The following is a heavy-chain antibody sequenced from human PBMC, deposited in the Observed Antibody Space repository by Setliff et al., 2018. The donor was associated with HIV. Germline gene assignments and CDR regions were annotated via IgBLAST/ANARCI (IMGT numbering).Heavy chain of an antibody. CDR2: IYPGDSDT. CDR1: GYNFANYW. Sequence: GESLKISCKASGYNFANYWICWVRQRPGKGLEWMGIIYPGDSDTKYSLSFQGQVSISADKSTSTACLQWISLKASDTATYYCARQPSGFLNPKDSFDFWGQGTRVT. CDR3: ARQPSGFLNPKDSFDF. J-gene: IGHJ3*01. V-gene: IGHV5-51*01.